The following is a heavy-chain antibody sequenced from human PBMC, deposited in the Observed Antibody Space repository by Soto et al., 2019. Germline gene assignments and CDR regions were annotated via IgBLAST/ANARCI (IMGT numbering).Heavy chain of an antibody. CDR1: GYTFTNYI. D-gene: IGHD2-15*01. Sequence: GASVKVSCKASGYTFTNYIINWVRQAPGQGLEWMGWISAYNGNTNYAQKLQGRVTMTTDTSTSTAHMELRSLRSDDTAVYYCARDPHCSGGSCYVSYYYYGMDVWGQGTTVTVSS. CDR3: ARDPHCSGGSCYVSYYYYGMDV. CDR2: ISAYNGNT. J-gene: IGHJ6*02. V-gene: IGHV1-18*01.